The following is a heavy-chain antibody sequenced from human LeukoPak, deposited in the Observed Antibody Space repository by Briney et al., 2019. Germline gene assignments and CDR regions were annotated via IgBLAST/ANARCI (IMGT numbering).Heavy chain of an antibody. CDR3: ARGERHAPGGWFILDYYYMDV. CDR1: GYTFTSYY. CDR2: INPSGGST. J-gene: IGHJ6*03. V-gene: IGHV1-46*01. Sequence: ASVKVSCKASGYTFTSYYMHWVRQAPGQGLEWMGIINPSGGSTSYAQKFQGRVTMTRDMSTSTVYMELSSLRSGDTAVYYCARGERHAPGGWFILDYYYMDVWGKGTTVTVSS. D-gene: IGHD6-19*01.